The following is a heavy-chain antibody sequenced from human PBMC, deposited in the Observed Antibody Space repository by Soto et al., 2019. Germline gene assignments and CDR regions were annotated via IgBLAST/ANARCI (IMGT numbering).Heavy chain of an antibody. J-gene: IGHJ6*02. CDR3: ARVFSSSLRPPRQYYYYGMDV. CDR2: IYHSGST. CDR1: GGSISSSNW. D-gene: IGHD2-2*01. V-gene: IGHV4-4*02. Sequence: NPSETLSLTCAVSGGSISSSNWWSWVRQPPGKGLEWIGEIYHSGSTNYNPSLKSRVTISVDKSKNQFSLKLSSVTAADTAVYYCARVFSSSLRPPRQYYYYGMDVWGQGTTVTVSS.